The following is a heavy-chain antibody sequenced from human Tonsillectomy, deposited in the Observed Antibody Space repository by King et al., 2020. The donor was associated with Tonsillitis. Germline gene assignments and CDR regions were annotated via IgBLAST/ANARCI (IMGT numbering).Heavy chain of an antibody. D-gene: IGHD5-18*01. V-gene: IGHV1-8*02. J-gene: IGHJ4*02. CDR1: GYTFTNYD. CDR3: AAMAIDC. CDR2: MNPKSGHT. Sequence: VQLVESGAEVKKPGASVKVSCKASGYTFTNYDINWVRQATGQGLEWVAWMNPKSGHTCYPQTFQGRVTMTRDTSISTAYMQLSSLRSEDTAVYYCAAMAIDCWGQGTLVTVSS.